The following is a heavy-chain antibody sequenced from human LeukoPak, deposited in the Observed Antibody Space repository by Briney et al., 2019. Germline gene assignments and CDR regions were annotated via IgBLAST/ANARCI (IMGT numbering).Heavy chain of an antibody. CDR2: IYTSGST. Sequence: PSETLSLTCTLSGGSLSSYYWSWIRQPAGKGLEWIGRIYTSGSTNYNPSLKSRVTISVDKSKNQFSLKLSSVTAADTAVYYCARGRGNDYGDYGVFDYWGQGTLVTVSS. CDR3: ARGRGNDYGDYGVFDY. D-gene: IGHD4-17*01. CDR1: GGSLSSYY. V-gene: IGHV4-4*07. J-gene: IGHJ4*02.